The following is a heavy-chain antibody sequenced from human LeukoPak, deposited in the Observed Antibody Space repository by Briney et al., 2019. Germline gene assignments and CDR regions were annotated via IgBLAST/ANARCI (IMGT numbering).Heavy chain of an antibody. J-gene: IGHJ4*02. D-gene: IGHD6-13*01. Sequence: GGSLRLSCAASGFTFSSYTMYWVRQAPGKGLEWVAVISYDGTNKYYADSMKGRFTISRDNSKNTLYLQVNSLRTEDTAVYYCARPPMTGKYSGSWYYFDFWGQGTLVTVSS. CDR2: ISYDGTNK. V-gene: IGHV3-30-3*01. CDR3: ARPPMTGKYSGSWYYFDF. CDR1: GFTFSSYT.